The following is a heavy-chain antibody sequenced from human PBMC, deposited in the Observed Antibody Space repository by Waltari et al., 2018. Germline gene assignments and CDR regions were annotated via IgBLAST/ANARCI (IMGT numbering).Heavy chain of an antibody. CDR2: IYYSGST. J-gene: IGHJ3*02. Sequence: QVQLQESGPGLVKPSETLSLTCTVSGGSISSYYGSWIRQPPGKGLEWIGYIYYSGSTNYNPSLKSRVTISVDTSKNQFSLKLSSVTAADTAVYYCARLCGGNSPEAFDIWGQGTMVTVSS. CDR1: GGSISSYY. CDR3: ARLCGGNSPEAFDI. D-gene: IGHD2-21*02. V-gene: IGHV4-59*01.